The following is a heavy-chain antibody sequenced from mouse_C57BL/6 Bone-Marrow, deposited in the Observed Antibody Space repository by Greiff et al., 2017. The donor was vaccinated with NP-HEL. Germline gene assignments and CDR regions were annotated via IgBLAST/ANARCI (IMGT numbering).Heavy chain of an antibody. Sequence: DVQLVESGGGLVQPKGSLKLSCAASGFTFNTYAMHWVRQAPGKGLEWVARIRSKSSNYATYYADSVKDRFTISRDDSQSMLYLQMNNLKTEDTAMYYCVRDDLRRYYYAMDYWGQGTSVTVSS. D-gene: IGHD1-1*01. CDR3: VRDDLRRYYYAMDY. J-gene: IGHJ4*01. V-gene: IGHV10-3*01. CDR2: IRSKSSNYAT. CDR1: GFTFNTYA.